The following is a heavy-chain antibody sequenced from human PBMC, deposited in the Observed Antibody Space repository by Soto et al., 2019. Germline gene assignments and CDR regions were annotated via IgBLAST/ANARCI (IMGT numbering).Heavy chain of an antibody. J-gene: IGHJ4*02. CDR2: IYKSGTT. CDR3: AGDKNSNIWFKY. Sequence: QVYLQESGPGLVKPSETLSLTCTVSGASLTSHFWTWVRQPPGKRPQPIGCIYKSGTTDANPSLKGRVTISVDSWRNQFSLTLTSVTAEDTAVYYCAGDKNSNIWFKYWGRGALVTVSS. V-gene: IGHV4-59*11. CDR1: GASLTSHF. D-gene: IGHD3-22*01.